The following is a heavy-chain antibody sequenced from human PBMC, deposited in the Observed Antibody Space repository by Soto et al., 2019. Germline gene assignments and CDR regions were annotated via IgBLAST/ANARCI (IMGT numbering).Heavy chain of an antibody. CDR1: VDSFSSYY. J-gene: IGHJ4*02. V-gene: IGHV4-59*01. D-gene: IGHD3-10*01. CDR2: IFHTGNT. Sequence: SETLSLTCTFSVDSFSSYYWTCIRQPPGKRLEWVAYIFHTGNTNYNPSLKSRVTISVDTSKNQFSLKLRSVTPADTAVYYCAALAGALDCWGPGTQVTVS. CDR3: AALAGALDC.